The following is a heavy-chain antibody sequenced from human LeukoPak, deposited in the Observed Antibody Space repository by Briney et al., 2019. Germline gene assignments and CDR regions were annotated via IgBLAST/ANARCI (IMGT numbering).Heavy chain of an antibody. CDR1: GGSFSGYY. CDR2: INHSGST. CDR3: ARGKGELRDRFDY. Sequence: NPSETLSLTCAVYGGSFSGYYWSWIRQPPGKGLEWIGEINHSGSTNYNPSLKSRVTISVDTSKNQLSLKLSSVTAADTAVYYCARGKGELRDRFDYWGQGTLVTVSS. J-gene: IGHJ4*02. V-gene: IGHV4-34*01. D-gene: IGHD1-26*01.